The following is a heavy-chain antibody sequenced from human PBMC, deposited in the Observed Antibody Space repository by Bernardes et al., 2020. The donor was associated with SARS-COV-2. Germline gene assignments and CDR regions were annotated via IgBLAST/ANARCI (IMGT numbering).Heavy chain of an antibody. Sequence: GGSLRLSCVASGFTFSSYWMTWGRQAPGQGLEWVANIQKDGSAKYYVDSVQGRFTISRDNAKNSLFLQMDSLRAEDTAVYYCATSGHFYDGSGFWSHFDYWGQGTLVTVSS. J-gene: IGHJ4*02. CDR3: ATSGHFYDGSGFWSHFDY. V-gene: IGHV3-7*02. CDR2: IQKDGSAK. CDR1: GFTFSSYW. D-gene: IGHD3-22*01.